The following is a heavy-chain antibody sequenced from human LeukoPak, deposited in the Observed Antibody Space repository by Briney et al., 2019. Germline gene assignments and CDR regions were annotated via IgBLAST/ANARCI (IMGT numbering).Heavy chain of an antibody. CDR3: ARRDTSSWYKDDAFDI. D-gene: IGHD6-13*01. J-gene: IGHJ3*02. CDR2: IYYSGST. V-gene: IGHV4-59*08. Sequence: SETLSLTCTVSGGSISSYYWSWIRQPPGKGLEWIGYIYYSGSTNYNPSLKCRVTISVDTSKNQFSLKLSSVTAADTAVYYCARRDTSSWYKDDAFDIWGQGTMVTVSS. CDR1: GGSISSYY.